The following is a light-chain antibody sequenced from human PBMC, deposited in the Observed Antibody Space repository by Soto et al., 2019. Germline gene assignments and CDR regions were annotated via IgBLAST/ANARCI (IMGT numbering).Light chain of an antibody. J-gene: IGLJ1*01. CDR1: SSDVGRYDY. Sequence: QSALTQPASVSGSPGQSITISCTGTSSDVGRYDYVSWYQQHPGKAPKLMIYDVSSRPSGVSNRFSGSKSGNTASLAISGLQAEDEADYFCSSYTGSSTHAFGTGTKVTVL. V-gene: IGLV2-14*03. CDR3: SSYTGSSTHA. CDR2: DVS.